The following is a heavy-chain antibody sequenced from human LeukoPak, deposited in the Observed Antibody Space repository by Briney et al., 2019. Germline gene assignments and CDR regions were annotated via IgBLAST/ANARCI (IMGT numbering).Heavy chain of an antibody. CDR3: SAPVATNY. V-gene: IGHV3-30*02. D-gene: IGHD4-23*01. Sequence: GGSLRLSCSASGFTFSSHGMHWVRQAPGKGLEWVAFIRYDGSNNYYADSVKGRFTISRDNSKNTLYLQMNSLKAEDTAVYYCSAPVATNYSGQGTLVTVSS. CDR2: IRYDGSNN. J-gene: IGHJ4*02. CDR1: GFTFSSHG.